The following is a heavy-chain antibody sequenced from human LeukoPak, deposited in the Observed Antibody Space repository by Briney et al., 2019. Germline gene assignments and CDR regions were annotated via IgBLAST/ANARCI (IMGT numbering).Heavy chain of an antibody. J-gene: IGHJ4*02. CDR1: GFTLCDYW. V-gene: IGHV3-7*02. Sequence: GGSLRLSRAAAGFTLCDYWMTLVRQVPGQGLGGVANIKQDGSESYYVDSVKGRFTISRDNAKQSLYLDMDSLRVEDTAVYYCARVGAWDLQRVFDHWGQGALVTVSS. CDR2: IKQDGSES. CDR3: ARVGAWDLQRVFDH. D-gene: IGHD1-26*01.